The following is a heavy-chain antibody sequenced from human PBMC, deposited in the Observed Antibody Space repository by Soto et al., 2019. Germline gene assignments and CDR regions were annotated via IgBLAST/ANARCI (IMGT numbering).Heavy chain of an antibody. CDR3: ARDFAWAFDY. D-gene: IGHD1-26*01. CDR2: INTNSRTI. V-gene: IGHV3-48*02. Sequence: EVQLVESGGGLVQPGGSLRLSCVASGFTFSSYSMNWVRQAPGKGLEWVSYINTNSRTIHYADSVKGRFTISRDNAKNSLYLQMNSLRDEDTAVYYCARDFAWAFDYWGPGTLLTVSP. CDR1: GFTFSSYS. J-gene: IGHJ4*02.